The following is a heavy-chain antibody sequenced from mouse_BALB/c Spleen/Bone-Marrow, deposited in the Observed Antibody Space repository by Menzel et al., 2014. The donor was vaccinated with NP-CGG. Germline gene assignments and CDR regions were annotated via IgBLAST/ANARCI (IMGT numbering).Heavy chain of an antibody. CDR1: GFSFSNYG. CDR2: ISGDGRYT. Sequence: EVKVVESGGGLVKSGGSLKLSCAAFGFSFSNYGMSWVRQTPEKRLEWVATISGDGRYTFYSDSVKGRFTISRDNAKNNLYLQLSSLRSEDTALYYCARHAYYDQTEVSFVYWGQGTLVTVSA. CDR3: ARHAYYDQTEVSFVY. V-gene: IGHV5-9-2*01. J-gene: IGHJ3*01. D-gene: IGHD2-4*01.